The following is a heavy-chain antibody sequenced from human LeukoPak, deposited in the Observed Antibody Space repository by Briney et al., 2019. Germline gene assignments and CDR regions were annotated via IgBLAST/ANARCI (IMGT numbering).Heavy chain of an antibody. Sequence: GESLKISCKGSGYSFTSYWIGWVRQMPGKGLEWMGIIYPGDSDTRYSPSFQGQVTISADKSISTAYLQWSSLKASDTAMYYCARPDSSGWYRGDAAFDIWGQGTMVTVSS. D-gene: IGHD6-19*01. V-gene: IGHV5-51*01. CDR1: GYSFTSYW. CDR3: ARPDSSGWYRGDAAFDI. CDR2: IYPGDSDT. J-gene: IGHJ3*02.